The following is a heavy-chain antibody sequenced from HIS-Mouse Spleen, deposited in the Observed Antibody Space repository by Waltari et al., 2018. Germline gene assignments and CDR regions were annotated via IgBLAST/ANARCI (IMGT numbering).Heavy chain of an antibody. J-gene: IGHJ5*02. Sequence: SISSGGYYWSWIRQHPGKGLEWIGYIYYSGSTYYNPSIKSRVTISVDTSKNQFSLKLSSVTAADTAVYYCARSPYYDFWSGYSDNWFDPWGQGTLVTVSS. CDR1: SISSGGYY. V-gene: IGHV4-31*02. D-gene: IGHD3-3*01. CDR3: ARSPYYDFWSGYSDNWFDP. CDR2: IYYSGST.